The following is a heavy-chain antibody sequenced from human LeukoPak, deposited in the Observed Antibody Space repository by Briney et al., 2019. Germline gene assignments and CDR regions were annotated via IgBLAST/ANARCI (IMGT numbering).Heavy chain of an antibody. D-gene: IGHD6-6*01. CDR3: TFHGVSNVEYTSSSGDY. Sequence: PGGSLRLSCAASGFTFSSYAMSWVRQAPGKGLEWVSAISGSGGSTYYADSVKGRFTISRDNPKNTLYLQMKSLRAEDTALYYCTFHGVSNVEYTSSSGDYWGQGTLVTVSS. CDR1: GFTFSSYA. V-gene: IGHV3-23*01. CDR2: ISGSGGST. J-gene: IGHJ4*02.